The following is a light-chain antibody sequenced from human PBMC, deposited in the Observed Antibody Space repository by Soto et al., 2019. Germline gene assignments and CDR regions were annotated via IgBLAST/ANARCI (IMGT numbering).Light chain of an antibody. CDR2: GAS. V-gene: IGKV3-20*01. CDR3: KQYGSSKWT. Sequence: EIVLTQSTGTLSLFPWESATRSCRASQSVSSSYLAWYQQKPGQAPRLLIYGASSRATGIPDRFSGSGSGTDFTLTISTLQTEDFAVYYCKQYGSSKWTVGQGTKGDVK. CDR1: QSVSSSY. J-gene: IGKJ1*01.